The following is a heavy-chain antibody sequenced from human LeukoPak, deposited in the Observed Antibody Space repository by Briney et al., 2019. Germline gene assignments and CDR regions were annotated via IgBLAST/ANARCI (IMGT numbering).Heavy chain of an antibody. V-gene: IGHV4-61*02. CDR2: IYTTGGT. Sequence: SQTLSLTCTVSGGSINSGSYYWSWIRQPAGKGLEWIGRIYTTGGTYYNPSLKSRVTISVDTSKNQFSLRLSSVTAADTAVYYCARDLPTGASSISFDYWGQGTLVTVSS. CDR3: ARDLPTGASSISFDY. CDR1: GGSINSGSYY. D-gene: IGHD6-13*01. J-gene: IGHJ4*02.